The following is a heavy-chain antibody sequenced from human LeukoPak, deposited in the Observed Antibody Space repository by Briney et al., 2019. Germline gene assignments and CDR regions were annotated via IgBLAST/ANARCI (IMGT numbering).Heavy chain of an antibody. Sequence: PSQTLSLTCTVSGGSISSGGYYWSWIRQHPGKGLEWIGYIYYSGSTYYNPSLKSRVTISVDTSKNQFSLKLSSVTAADTAVYYCASDTHRRDAFDIWGQGTMVTVSS. CDR3: ASDTHRRDAFDI. V-gene: IGHV4-31*03. J-gene: IGHJ3*02. CDR2: IYYSGST. CDR1: GGSISSGGYY.